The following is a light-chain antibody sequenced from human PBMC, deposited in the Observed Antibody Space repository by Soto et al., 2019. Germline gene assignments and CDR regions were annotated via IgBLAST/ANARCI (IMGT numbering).Light chain of an antibody. Sequence: EIILTQSPASLSVSPGERATLSCRASQSVNNNLAWYQQKPGQAPRLLIYGASTRATCIPGRFRGSGSGTEFTLPITSLQSEDFAVYFCQQYNNLPPDTFGQGTKLEIK. CDR2: GAS. CDR1: QSVNNN. J-gene: IGKJ2*01. CDR3: QQYNNLPPDT. V-gene: IGKV3-15*01.